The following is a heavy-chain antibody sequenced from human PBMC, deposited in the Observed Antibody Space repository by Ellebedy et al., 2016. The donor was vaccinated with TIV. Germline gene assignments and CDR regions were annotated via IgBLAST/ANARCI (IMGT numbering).Heavy chain of an antibody. CDR2: ISSNSNYI. CDR1: GFTFSTYS. Sequence: GESLKISCAASGFTFSTYSMNWVRQAPGKGLGWVSSISSNSNYIYYADSVRGRFTISRDNAKRSLYLQMNSLRAGDTAVYYCARSAMAAAGDDYWGQGTLVTVSS. V-gene: IGHV3-21*01. CDR3: ARSAMAAAGDDY. J-gene: IGHJ4*02. D-gene: IGHD6-13*01.